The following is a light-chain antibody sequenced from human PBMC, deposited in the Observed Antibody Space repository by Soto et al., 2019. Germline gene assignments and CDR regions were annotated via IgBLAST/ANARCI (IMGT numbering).Light chain of an antibody. Sequence: EVVTTQSPATLSVSPGERATLSCRASQGLGTNLAWYQQKPGQAPRLLIYAASTRATGVPGRFSGSGSETKFSLNMSSLQSEDFAVYYCQQYNHCPLTFGGGTRLEIK. CDR1: QGLGTN. J-gene: IGKJ5*01. V-gene: IGKV3-15*01. CDR2: AAS. CDR3: QQYNHCPLT.